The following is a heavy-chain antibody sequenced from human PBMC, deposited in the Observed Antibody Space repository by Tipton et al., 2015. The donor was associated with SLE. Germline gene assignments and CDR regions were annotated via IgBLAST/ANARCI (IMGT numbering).Heavy chain of an antibody. J-gene: IGHJ4*02. CDR1: GGSISNNGYY. D-gene: IGHD3-10*01. Sequence: TLSLTCTVFGGSISNNGYYWGWIRQPPGKGLGWIGNIYYTGSTYYSPSLESRVTISVDTSKNQFSLNLTSMTAADTGVYYCVRHFSSVASIDYWGQGTLVTVSS. CDR2: IYYTGST. V-gene: IGHV4-39*01. CDR3: VRHFSSVASIDY.